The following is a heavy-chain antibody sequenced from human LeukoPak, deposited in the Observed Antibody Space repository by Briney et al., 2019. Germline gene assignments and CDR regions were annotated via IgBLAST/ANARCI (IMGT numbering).Heavy chain of an antibody. CDR3: TRDWGGVAAGIDY. CDR1: GFTFSSFW. J-gene: IGHJ4*02. CDR2: IKTDGSEK. D-gene: IGHD6-13*01. V-gene: IGHV3-7*01. Sequence: PGGPLRLSCAASGFTFSSFWMSWVRQAPGKGLEWVAIIKTDGSEKYYVDSVKGRFTISRDNAKNSLSLQMNSLSAEDTAVYYCTRDWGGVAAGIDYWGQGTLVTVSS.